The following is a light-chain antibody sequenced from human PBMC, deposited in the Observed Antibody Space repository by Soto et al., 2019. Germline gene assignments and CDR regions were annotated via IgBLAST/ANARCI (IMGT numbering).Light chain of an antibody. CDR2: GAS. J-gene: IGKJ2*01. Sequence: IQLTQSPSSLSASAGDRVTITCRASHGVSSYLAWYQQNPGKAPRLLIYGASTLQTGVPSRFSGSGSGTDFTLTISSLQPEDFATYYCQQVNNYPYTFGQGTKLEI. V-gene: IGKV1-9*01. CDR3: QQVNNYPYT. CDR1: HGVSSY.